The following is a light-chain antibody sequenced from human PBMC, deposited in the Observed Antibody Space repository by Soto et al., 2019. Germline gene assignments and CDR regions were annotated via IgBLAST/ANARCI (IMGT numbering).Light chain of an antibody. Sequence: EIVMTQSPATLSVSPGGGATLSCRASQNVNSNLAWYQQKPGQAPRLLIYGASTRATGIPARFSGSGSGTEFTLIISSLQSEDFAVYYCQQYNDWPLTFGGGTKVEIK. V-gene: IGKV3-15*01. CDR2: GAS. CDR1: QNVNSN. J-gene: IGKJ4*01. CDR3: QQYNDWPLT.